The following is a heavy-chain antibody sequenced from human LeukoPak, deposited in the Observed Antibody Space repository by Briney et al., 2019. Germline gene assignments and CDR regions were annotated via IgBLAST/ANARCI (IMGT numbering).Heavy chain of an antibody. V-gene: IGHV3-30-3*01. Sequence: GRSLRLSCAASGFPFNTYALHWVRQAPGKGLQWVAVISYDGNNKYYADSVKDRFTISRDNSKNTLYLQMNSLRPEDTAVYYCARDWGDYRDYVGNHWGQGTLVTVSS. CDR2: ISYDGNNK. CDR1: GFPFNTYA. D-gene: IGHD4-17*01. J-gene: IGHJ5*02. CDR3: ARDWGDYRDYVGNH.